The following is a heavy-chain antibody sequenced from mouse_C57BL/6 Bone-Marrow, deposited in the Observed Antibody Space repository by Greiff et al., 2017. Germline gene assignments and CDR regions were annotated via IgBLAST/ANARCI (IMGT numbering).Heavy chain of an antibody. CDR2: IYPRDGST. CDR1: GYTFTSYE. J-gene: IGHJ1*03. CDR3: ARLECDGSSGGRYFDV. Sequence: VKLMESGPELVKPGASVKLSCKASGYTFTSYEINWVKQRPGQGLEWIGWIYPRDGSTKYNEKFKGKATLTVDTSSSTAYMQLHRLTSEDSAVYFCARLECDGSSGGRYFDVWGTGTTVTVSS. V-gene: IGHV1-85*01. D-gene: IGHD1-1*01.